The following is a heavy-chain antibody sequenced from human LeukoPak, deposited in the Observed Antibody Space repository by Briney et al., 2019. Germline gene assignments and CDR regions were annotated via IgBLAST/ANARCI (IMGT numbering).Heavy chain of an antibody. V-gene: IGHV3-53*01. D-gene: IGHD4-11*01. CDR1: GFTVSSNY. J-gene: IGHJ5*02. CDR3: ASRATVTTDRFWFDP. Sequence: GGSLRLSCAASGFTVSSNYMSWVRQAPGKGLKWVSVIYSGGSTYYADSVKGRFTITRDNSKNTLYLQMNSLRAEDTAVYYCASRATVTTDRFWFDPWGQGTLVTVSS. CDR2: IYSGGST.